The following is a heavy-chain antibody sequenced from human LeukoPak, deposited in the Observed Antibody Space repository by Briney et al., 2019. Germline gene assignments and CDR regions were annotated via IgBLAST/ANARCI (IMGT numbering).Heavy chain of an antibody. J-gene: IGHJ5*02. Sequence: PGGSLRLSCAASGFTFSSYEMNWVRQAPGQGLEWVSYISSSGTTIYYADPGKGRITISRDNAKKSLYMQMNSVRAEDTAVYYCARVGVVVAATGNLWFDPWGEGTLVTVSS. CDR3: ARVGVVVAATGNLWFDP. D-gene: IGHD2-15*01. CDR1: GFTFSSYE. V-gene: IGHV3-48*03. CDR2: ISSSGTTI.